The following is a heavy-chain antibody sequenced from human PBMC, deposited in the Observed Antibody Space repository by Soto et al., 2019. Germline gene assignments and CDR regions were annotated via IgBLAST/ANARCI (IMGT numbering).Heavy chain of an antibody. CDR2: ITNDGSNT. J-gene: IGHJ4*02. D-gene: IGHD3-16*01. Sequence: EVQLVESGGGPVQPGGSLRLSCAVSGFTFNSYWMHWVRQAPGKGLVWVSRITNDGSNTSYADSVKGRFTISRDNAKSTLYLQMNSLRADDTAVYYCGRGGGHWGQGTLVTVSS. CDR1: GFTFNSYW. V-gene: IGHV3-74*01. CDR3: GRGGGH.